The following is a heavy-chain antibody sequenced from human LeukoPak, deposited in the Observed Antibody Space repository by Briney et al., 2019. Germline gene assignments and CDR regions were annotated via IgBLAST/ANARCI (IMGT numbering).Heavy chain of an antibody. Sequence: SSETLSLTCSVSGDSISSYYWTWIRQPPAKGLEWIGHISHSGSTNYNPSLKGRLTISADTSKNHISLKLTSVSAADTAVYYCARPSSIAATGGLDAFDIWGQGTLVTVSS. CDR2: ISHSGST. D-gene: IGHD6-13*01. J-gene: IGHJ3*02. V-gene: IGHV4-59*08. CDR1: GDSISSYY. CDR3: ARPSSIAATGGLDAFDI.